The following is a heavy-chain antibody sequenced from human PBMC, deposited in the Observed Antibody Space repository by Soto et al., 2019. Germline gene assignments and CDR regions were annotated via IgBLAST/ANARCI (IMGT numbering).Heavy chain of an antibody. D-gene: IGHD2-15*01. Sequence: SETLSLTCAVSGFFISSGNYWGWIRKPPGKGLEWIGSIFHGGNTYYNPSLKSRVTISVDMSKNQFSLKLNSVTAADTAVYYCTRARWYDAFDVWGQGTVVTVSS. CDR2: IFHGGNT. CDR3: TRARWYDAFDV. V-gene: IGHV4-38-2*01. CDR1: GFFISSGNY. J-gene: IGHJ3*01.